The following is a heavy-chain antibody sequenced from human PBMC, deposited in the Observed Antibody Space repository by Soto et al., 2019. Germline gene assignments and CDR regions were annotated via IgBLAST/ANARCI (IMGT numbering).Heavy chain of an antibody. Sequence: QVQLQESGPGLVKPSQTLSLTCTVSGGSISSGDYYWSWIRQPPGKGLEWIGYIYYSGSTYYNPSLQSRVTISVDTSKNQFSLKLSSVTAADTAVYYCARDRRFGDGGFDPWGQGTLVTVSS. CDR1: GGSISSGDYY. CDR2: IYYSGST. V-gene: IGHV4-30-4*01. D-gene: IGHD3-10*01. CDR3: ARDRRFGDGGFDP. J-gene: IGHJ5*02.